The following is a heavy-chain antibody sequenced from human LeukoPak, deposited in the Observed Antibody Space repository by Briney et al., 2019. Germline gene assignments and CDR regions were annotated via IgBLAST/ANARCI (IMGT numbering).Heavy chain of an antibody. V-gene: IGHV3-30*04. CDR2: ISYDGSNK. CDR3: ARDPHWSPRRSYGMDV. CDR1: GFTFSSYA. D-gene: IGHD3-3*01. J-gene: IGHJ6*02. Sequence: GRSLRLSCAASGFTFSSYAMHWVRQAPGKGLEWVAVISYDGSNKYYADSVKGRFTISRDNSKNTLYLQMNSLRAEDTAVYYCARDPHWSPRRSYGMDVWGRGTTVTVSS.